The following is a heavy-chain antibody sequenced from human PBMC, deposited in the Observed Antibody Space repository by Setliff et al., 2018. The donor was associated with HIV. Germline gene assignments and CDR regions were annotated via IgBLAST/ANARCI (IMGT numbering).Heavy chain of an antibody. CDR1: GGTFSSYA. D-gene: IGHD6-13*01. CDR2: IIPILGIA. J-gene: IGHJ6*03. CDR3: ARGELGPYYYYMDV. Sequence: RASVKVSCKASGGTFSSYAISWVRQAPGQGLEWMGGIIPILGIANYAQKFQGRVTITTDESTSTAYMELSSLRSEDTAVYYCARGELGPYYYYMDVWGKGTTVTVSS. V-gene: IGHV1-69*10.